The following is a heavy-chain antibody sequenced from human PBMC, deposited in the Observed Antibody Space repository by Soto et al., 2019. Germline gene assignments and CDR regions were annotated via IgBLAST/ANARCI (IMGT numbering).Heavy chain of an antibody. CDR1: GDSVCTNSAT. V-gene: IGHV6-1*01. CDR3: ARLIGNSWLDS. D-gene: IGHD2-8*01. Sequence: SQXLSLTCAISGDSVCTNSATWDWVRQSPSRGLEWLGRTYYRSNWYTDYAVSVKGRITISPDTSNNQLSLQLNSVTPDDTAVYYCARLIGNSWLDSWGQGTLVTVSS. J-gene: IGHJ5*01. CDR2: TYYRSNWYT.